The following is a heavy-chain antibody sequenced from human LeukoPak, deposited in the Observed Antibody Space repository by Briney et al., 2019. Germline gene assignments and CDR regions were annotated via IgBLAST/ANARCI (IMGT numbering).Heavy chain of an antibody. CDR1: GYTFTGYY. J-gene: IGHJ6*03. CDR3: ARDPEYYDILTGYYYYYMDV. D-gene: IGHD3-9*01. Sequence: ASVTVSCKASGYTFTGYYMHWVRQAPGQGLEWMGWINPNSGGTNYAQKFQGRVTMTRDTSISTAYMELSRLRSDDTAVYYCARDPEYYDILTGYYYYYMDVWGKGTTVTVSS. V-gene: IGHV1-2*02. CDR2: INPNSGGT.